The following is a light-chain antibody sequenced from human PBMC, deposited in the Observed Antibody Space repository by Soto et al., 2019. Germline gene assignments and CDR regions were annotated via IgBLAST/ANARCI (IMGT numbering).Light chain of an antibody. V-gene: IGKV1-5*03. Sequence: DIQITQSPSTLSASVGDRVTITCRASQSISSWLAWYQQKPGKAPKLLIYKASSLESGVPSRFSGSGSGTEFTLTISSLQPDDFATYYCQQYNSYSSWTFGQGTKLEIK. CDR2: KAS. CDR1: QSISSW. CDR3: QQYNSYSSWT. J-gene: IGKJ1*01.